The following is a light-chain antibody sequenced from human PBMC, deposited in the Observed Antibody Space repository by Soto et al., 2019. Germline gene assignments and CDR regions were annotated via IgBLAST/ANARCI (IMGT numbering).Light chain of an antibody. CDR1: SSDVGSYNR. Sequence: QSALTQPPSVSGSPGQSVTISCTGTSSDVGSYNRVSWYQHPPGTATKLMIYEVSNRPSGVPDRFSGSKSGNTASLTISGLQAEDEADYYCTSFTISSTLVFGGGTKLTVL. V-gene: IGLV2-18*02. CDR2: EVS. CDR3: TSFTISSTLV. J-gene: IGLJ2*01.